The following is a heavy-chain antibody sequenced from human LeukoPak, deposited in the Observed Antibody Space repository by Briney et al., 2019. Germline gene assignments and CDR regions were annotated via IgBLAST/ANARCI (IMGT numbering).Heavy chain of an antibody. CDR1: GGSFSGYY. CDR3: ARWVSSGSFYYFDY. J-gene: IGHJ4*02. V-gene: IGHV4-34*01. D-gene: IGHD3-10*01. CDR2: INHSGST. Sequence: SETLSLTCAVYGGSFSGYYWSWIRQPPGKVLEWIGEINHSGSTNYNPSLKSRVTISVDTSKNQFSLKLSSVTAADTAVYYCARWVSSGSFYYFDYWGQGTLVTVSS.